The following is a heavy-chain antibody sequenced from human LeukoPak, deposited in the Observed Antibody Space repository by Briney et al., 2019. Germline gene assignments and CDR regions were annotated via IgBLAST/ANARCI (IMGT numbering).Heavy chain of an antibody. V-gene: IGHV4-59*01. CDR2: IYYSGST. CDR1: GASISSYY. Sequence: SETLSLTCTVSGASISSYYWSWIRQSPGKGLEWIGYIYYSGSTYYSPSLKSRVVISVDTSKNQFSLKLSSVTAADTAVYYCASGRYCSSTSCPYAYFDYWGQGTLVTVSS. J-gene: IGHJ4*02. D-gene: IGHD2-2*01. CDR3: ASGRYCSSTSCPYAYFDY.